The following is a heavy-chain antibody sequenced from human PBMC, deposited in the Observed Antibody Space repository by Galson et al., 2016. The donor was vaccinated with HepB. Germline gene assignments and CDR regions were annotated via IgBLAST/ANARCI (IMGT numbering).Heavy chain of an antibody. CDR3: ARATHTITYYYDSSGYKVDAFDI. V-gene: IGHV3-48*04. J-gene: IGHJ3*02. Sequence: SLRLSCAASGFSFSTYTMNWVRQAPGKGLEWVASISSSSATIYYVDSVKGRFAVSRDNAKNSLYLQMNSLRAEDTAVYYCARATHTITYYYDSSGYKVDAFDIWGQGTMVTVSS. D-gene: IGHD3-22*01. CDR1: GFSFSTYT. CDR2: ISSSSATI.